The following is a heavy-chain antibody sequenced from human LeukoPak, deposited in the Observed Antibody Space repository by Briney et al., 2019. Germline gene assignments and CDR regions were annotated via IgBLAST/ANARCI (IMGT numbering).Heavy chain of an antibody. J-gene: IGHJ4*02. CDR1: GGSISSGGYY. Sequence: PSQALSLTCSVSGGSISSGGYYWSWIRQHPGRVLEWIGYIYYSGSAYYNPSLKSRVTISVDTSENQFSLKLSSVTAADTAVYYCARVNYGSATKEDYWGQGTLVTVSS. V-gene: IGHV4-31*03. D-gene: IGHD3-10*01. CDR2: IYYSGSA. CDR3: ARVNYGSATKEDY.